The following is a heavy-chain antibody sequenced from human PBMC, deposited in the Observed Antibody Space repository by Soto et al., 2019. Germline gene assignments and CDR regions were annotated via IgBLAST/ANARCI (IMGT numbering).Heavy chain of an antibody. J-gene: IGHJ3*02. V-gene: IGHV2-5*02. CDR1: GFSLSRSGVG. D-gene: IGHD5-12*01. CDR3: AHRSGYVRAFDI. Sequence: QITLKESGPTLVKPTQTLTLTCTISGFSLSRSGVGVGWIRQPPGKAPEWLALIYWDDDKRYSPSLNRRLTITKDTSKDQVVLTMTIVDPVDTATYYSAHRSGYVRAFDIWGQGTMVSVSS. CDR2: IYWDDDK.